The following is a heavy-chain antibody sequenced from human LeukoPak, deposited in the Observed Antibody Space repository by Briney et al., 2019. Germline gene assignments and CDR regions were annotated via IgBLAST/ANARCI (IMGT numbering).Heavy chain of an antibody. V-gene: IGHV2-70*17. J-gene: IGHJ4*02. CDR3: SRTRFGDQGSRIDF. D-gene: IGHD3-10*01. CDR2: LDWVDDK. Sequence: SGPALVKPTQTLTLTCPLSGVSLITSGICVSWIRQPPGHALEWLARLDWVDDKFYSTSLKTRLTISKDTSKNQVVLTMTNMDPVDTATYYCSRTRFGDQGSRIDFWGQGTLVTVSS. CDR1: GVSLITSGIC.